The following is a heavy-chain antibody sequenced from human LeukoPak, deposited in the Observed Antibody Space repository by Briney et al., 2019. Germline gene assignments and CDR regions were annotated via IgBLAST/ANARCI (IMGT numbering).Heavy chain of an antibody. CDR2: IWYDGSNK. D-gene: IGHD6-13*01. J-gene: IGHJ4*02. CDR1: GFTFSMEG. CDR3: AKAQIKDSTWSYFDY. V-gene: IGHV3-33*06. Sequence: PGRSLRLSCAASGFTFSMEGMHWVRQAPGKGLGWVAVIWYDGSNKYYADSVKDRFTISRDNSKNTLYLQMNSLRAEDTAVYYCAKAQIKDSTWSYFDYWGQGTLVTVSS.